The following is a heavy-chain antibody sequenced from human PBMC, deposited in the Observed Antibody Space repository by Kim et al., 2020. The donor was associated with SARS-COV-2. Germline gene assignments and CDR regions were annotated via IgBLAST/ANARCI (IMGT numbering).Heavy chain of an antibody. D-gene: IGHD3-10*01. V-gene: IGHV4-59*08. CDR3: ARIGGSGSWDAFDI. CDR1: GGSISNSY. CDR2: INYSGGT. J-gene: IGHJ3*02. Sequence: SETLSRTCTVSGGSISNSYWTWIRQAPGKGLEWIAYINYSGGTRYNPSLKSRVTISVDTSKNQISLKLSSVTAADTAVYYCARIGGSGSWDAFDIWGQGT.